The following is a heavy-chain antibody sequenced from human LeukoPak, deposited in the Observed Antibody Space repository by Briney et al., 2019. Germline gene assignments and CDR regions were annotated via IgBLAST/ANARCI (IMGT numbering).Heavy chain of an antibody. CDR3: ARDSNSGWYFDY. CDR1: GFTFSSYE. Sequence: GGSLRLSCAASGFTFSSYEMNWVRQAPGKGLGWVSYVSSSGSTTYHADSVKGRFTISRDNAKNSLFLQMNSVRAEDTAVYYCARDSNSGWYFDYWGQGTLVTVSS. J-gene: IGHJ4*02. V-gene: IGHV3-48*03. CDR2: VSSSGSTT. D-gene: IGHD5-12*01.